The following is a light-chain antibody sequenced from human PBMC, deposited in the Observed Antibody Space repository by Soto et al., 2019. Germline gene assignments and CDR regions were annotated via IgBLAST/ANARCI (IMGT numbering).Light chain of an antibody. CDR2: KVS. V-gene: IGKV2-30*01. Sequence: EVVMTQSPLSLPVTLGQPASISCRSSQSLGYSDGNTYLNWFQQRPGQSPRRLIYKVSNLDTGVPGRFTGSGSGTVFTLIISTVEAEDVGVYYRMQGTNWHQTFLQGTKLEIK. J-gene: IGKJ2*01. CDR3: MQGTNWHQT. CDR1: QSLGYSDGNTY.